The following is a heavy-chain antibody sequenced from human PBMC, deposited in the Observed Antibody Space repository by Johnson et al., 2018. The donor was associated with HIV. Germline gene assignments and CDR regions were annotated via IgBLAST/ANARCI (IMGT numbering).Heavy chain of an antibody. CDR2: ISYDGSNK. Sequence: QVQLVESGGGVVQPGGSLRLSCAASGFTFSSYAMSWVRQAPGKGLEWVAVISYDGSNKYYADSVKGRFTISRDNSKNTLYLQMHSLRSEDTAVYYCARDRAMLAARPAGAFDVWGPGTMVTVSS. J-gene: IGHJ3*01. V-gene: IGHV3-30-3*01. D-gene: IGHD6-6*01. CDR3: ARDRAMLAARPAGAFDV. CDR1: GFTFSSYA.